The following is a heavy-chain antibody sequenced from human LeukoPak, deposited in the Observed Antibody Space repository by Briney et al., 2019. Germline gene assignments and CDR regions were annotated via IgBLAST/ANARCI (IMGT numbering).Heavy chain of an antibody. D-gene: IGHD6-19*01. CDR3: ARDGIAVAGRPASGTYYYYYYMDV. J-gene: IGHJ6*03. V-gene: IGHV1-2*02. Sequence: ASVKVSCKASGYTFTGYYMHWVRQAPGQGREWMGWINHNSGGKNYAQKLQGRVTMTTDTSTSTAYMELRSLRSDDTAVYYCARDGIAVAGRPASGTYYYYYYMDVWGKGTTVTVSS. CDR2: INHNSGGK. CDR1: GYTFTGYY.